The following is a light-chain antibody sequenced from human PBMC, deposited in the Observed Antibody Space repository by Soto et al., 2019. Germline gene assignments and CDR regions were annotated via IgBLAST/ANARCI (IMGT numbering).Light chain of an antibody. Sequence: QSVLTQPASVSGSPGQSITISCSGTTNDIGGYNYVSWYQHHPGKVPKVIIYEVRNRPSGVSNRFSGSKSGNTASLTISGLQAEGEADYYCCSYTISATLVFGGGTKLTVL. CDR1: TNDIGGYNY. CDR2: EVR. V-gene: IGLV2-14*01. CDR3: CSYTISATLV. J-gene: IGLJ3*02.